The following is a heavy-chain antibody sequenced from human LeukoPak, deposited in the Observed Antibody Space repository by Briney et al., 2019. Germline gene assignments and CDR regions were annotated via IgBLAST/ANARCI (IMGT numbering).Heavy chain of an antibody. J-gene: IGHJ4*02. CDR1: GGTFSRYA. D-gene: IGHD6-19*01. V-gene: IGHV1-69*13. CDR2: SIPMFGIA. Sequence: SVKVSCMASGGTFSRYAISWVRQAPGQGLEWMGGSIPMFGIANYAQKFQGRVTITADESTSTAYMELSSLRSEDTAVYYCARDRPYTGGWRGFDYWGQGTLVTVSS. CDR3: ARDRPYTGGWRGFDY.